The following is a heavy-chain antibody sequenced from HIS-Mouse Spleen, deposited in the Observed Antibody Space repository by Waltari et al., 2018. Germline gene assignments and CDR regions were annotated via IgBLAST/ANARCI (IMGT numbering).Heavy chain of an antibody. CDR2: IYYSGST. Sequence: QVQLQESGPGLVKPSETLSLTCTVSGGSISSYYWSWIRQPPGKGLEWIGYIYYSGSTNDNPSLKRRVTISVDTSKNQFSLKLSSVTAADTAVYYCAAPGYSSSWYAFDIWGQGTMVTVSS. CDR1: GGSISSYY. CDR3: AAPGYSSSWYAFDI. V-gene: IGHV4-59*08. J-gene: IGHJ3*02. D-gene: IGHD6-13*01.